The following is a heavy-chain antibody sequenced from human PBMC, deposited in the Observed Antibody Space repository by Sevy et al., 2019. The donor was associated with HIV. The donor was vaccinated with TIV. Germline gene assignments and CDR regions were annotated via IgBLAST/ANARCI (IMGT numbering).Heavy chain of an antibody. V-gene: IGHV4-38-2*02. CDR3: AREARCEPLDY. CDR1: GYSISSGYY. D-gene: IGHD2-15*01. Sequence: SETLSLTCTVSGYSISSGYYWGWIRQPPGKGLEWIGSIYHSGSTYYNPSLKSRVTISVDTSKNQFSLKLSSVTAADTAVYYCAREARCEPLDYWGQGTLVTVSS. J-gene: IGHJ4*02. CDR2: IYHSGST.